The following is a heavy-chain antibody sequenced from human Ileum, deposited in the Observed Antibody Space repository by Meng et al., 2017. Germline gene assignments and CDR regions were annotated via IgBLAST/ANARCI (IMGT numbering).Heavy chain of an antibody. Sequence: QVQLHESGPGLVTPSATLPHTCSVSGSSISRSDWSSWVRQPPGKGLEWDGETSHSGSTNNSPSLKSRVTISLDKSKNQLSLKLNSVTAADTAVYYCASSDYYRSDYWGQGTLVTVSS. CDR2: TSHSGST. CDR1: GSSISRSDW. D-gene: IGHD3-22*01. V-gene: IGHV4-4*02. CDR3: ASSDYYRSDY. J-gene: IGHJ4*02.